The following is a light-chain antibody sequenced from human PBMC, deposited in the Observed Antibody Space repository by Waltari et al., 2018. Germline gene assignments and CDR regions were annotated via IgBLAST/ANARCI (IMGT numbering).Light chain of an antibody. V-gene: IGKV3-11*01. CDR3: QQRSHWYT. J-gene: IGKJ2*01. Sequence: DIVLTQSPATLSLSPGQSASLSCGASQSVDIHLAWYQQNPGQAPRLLSYDAPNRATGIPARCSGSGSGTDFSLTISSLEPEDSAVYFCQQRSHWYTFGQGTKLEIK. CDR1: QSVDIH. CDR2: DAP.